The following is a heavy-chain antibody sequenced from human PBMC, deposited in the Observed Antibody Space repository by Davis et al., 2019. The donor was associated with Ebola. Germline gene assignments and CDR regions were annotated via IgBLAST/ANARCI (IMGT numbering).Heavy chain of an antibody. V-gene: IGHV4-34*01. J-gene: IGHJ5*02. Sequence: PSETLSLTCAVYGGSFSGYYWSWIRQPPGKGLEWIGEINHSGSTNYNPSLKSRVTISVDTSKNQFSLKLSSVTAADTAVYYCARYLTRMFDPWGQGTLVTVSS. CDR1: GGSFSGYY. CDR3: ARYLTRMFDP. CDR2: INHSGST.